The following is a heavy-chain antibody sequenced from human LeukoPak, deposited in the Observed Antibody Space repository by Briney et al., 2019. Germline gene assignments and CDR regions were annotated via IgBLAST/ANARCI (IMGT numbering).Heavy chain of an antibody. Sequence: SETLSLTCTVSGGSISTYYYNWIRQPAGKGLEWLGRIYTSGSTNYNPSLKSRVTISVDTSKNQFSLKLSSVTAADTAVYYCARETYYYDSSGYRLSPIDYWGQGTLVTVSS. J-gene: IGHJ4*02. V-gene: IGHV4-4*07. CDR3: ARETYYYDSSGYRLSPIDY. CDR1: GGSISTYY. CDR2: IYTSGST. D-gene: IGHD3-22*01.